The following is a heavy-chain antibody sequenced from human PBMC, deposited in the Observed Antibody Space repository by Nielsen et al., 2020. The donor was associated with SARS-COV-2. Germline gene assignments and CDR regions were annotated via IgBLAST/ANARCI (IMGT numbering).Heavy chain of an antibody. CDR1: GGSITTYY. Sequence: SETLSLTCAVSGGSITTYYWHWIRQSPGKGLEWIGYIYYSGNTNYNPSLKSRVTISVDTSKNQFSLKLSSVTAADTAVYYCARDDDNWGSLAYWGQGTLVTFSS. CDR3: ARDDDNWGSLAY. J-gene: IGHJ4*02. V-gene: IGHV4-59*13. D-gene: IGHD7-27*01. CDR2: IYYSGNT.